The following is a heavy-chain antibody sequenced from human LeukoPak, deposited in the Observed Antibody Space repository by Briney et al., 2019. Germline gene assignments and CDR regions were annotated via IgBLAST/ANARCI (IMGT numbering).Heavy chain of an antibody. CDR1: GFTFSIYA. J-gene: IGHJ4*02. CDR2: ISGSASST. Sequence: GGSLRLSCAASGFTFSIYAMSWVRQAPGEGLQWVSAISGSASSTYYADSVKGRFTISRDNSKNTLYLQMNSLRAGDTAVYYCAKVEPFCGGDCYSGFNYWGQGTLVTVSS. V-gene: IGHV3-23*01. D-gene: IGHD2-21*02. CDR3: AKVEPFCGGDCYSGFNY.